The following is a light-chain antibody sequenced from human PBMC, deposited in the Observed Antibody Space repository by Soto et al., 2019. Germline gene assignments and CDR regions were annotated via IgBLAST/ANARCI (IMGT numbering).Light chain of an antibody. V-gene: IGLV2-8*01. CDR3: SSYAGSNNFV. J-gene: IGLJ1*01. Sequence: QSALTQPASVSGSPGQSITIYCTGTSGDVGGYKFVSWYQQHPGKAPKLMIYEVSERPSGVPDRFSGSKSSNTASLTVSGLQAEDEADYYCSSYAGSNNFVFGTGTKLTVL. CDR2: EVS. CDR1: SGDVGGYKF.